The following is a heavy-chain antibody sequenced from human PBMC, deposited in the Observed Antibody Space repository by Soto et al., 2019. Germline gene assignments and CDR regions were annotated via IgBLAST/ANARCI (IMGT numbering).Heavy chain of an antibody. CDR3: ARVEDSSSSSPPPWYYYYGMDV. V-gene: IGHV3-74*01. D-gene: IGHD6-6*01. CDR1: GFTFSSYW. J-gene: IGHJ6*02. CDR2: INSDGSST. Sequence: GGSLRLSCAASGFTFSSYWMHWVRQAPGKGLVWVSRINSDGSSTSYADSVKGRFTISRDNAENTLYLQMNSLRAEDTAVYYCARVEDSSSSSPPPWYYYYGMDVWGQGTTVTVSS.